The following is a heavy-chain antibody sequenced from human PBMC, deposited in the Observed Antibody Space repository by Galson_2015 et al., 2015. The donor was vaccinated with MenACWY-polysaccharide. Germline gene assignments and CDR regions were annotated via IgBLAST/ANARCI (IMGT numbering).Heavy chain of an antibody. CDR1: GYTFTSYG. V-gene: IGHV1-18*01. CDR3: ARDFLYTATTRPRY. D-gene: IGHD4-17*01. Sequence: SVKVSCKASGYTFTSYGISWVRQAPGQGLEWMGWISVYNGNTKYAQNLQGRVTMTTDTSTSTAYMELRSLRSDDTAVYYCARDFLYTATTRPRYWGQGTLVTVSS. J-gene: IGHJ4*02. CDR2: ISVYNGNT.